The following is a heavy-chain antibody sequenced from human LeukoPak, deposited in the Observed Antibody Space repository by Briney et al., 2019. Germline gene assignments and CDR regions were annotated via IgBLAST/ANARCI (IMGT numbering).Heavy chain of an antibody. V-gene: IGHV3-74*01. CDR2: INSDASST. CDR1: GFTFSSYW. CDR3: ARFQGYGSGSN. Sequence: PPGGSLRLSCAASGFTFSSYWMHWVRQAPGKGLVWVSRINSDASSTAYADSVKGRFTISRDNAKSTLYLQMNSLRAEDTAVYYCARFQGYGSGSNWGQGTLVTVSS. J-gene: IGHJ4*02. D-gene: IGHD3-10*01.